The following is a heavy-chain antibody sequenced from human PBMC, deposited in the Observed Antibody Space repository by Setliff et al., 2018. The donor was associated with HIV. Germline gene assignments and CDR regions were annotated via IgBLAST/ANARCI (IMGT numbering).Heavy chain of an antibody. CDR2: IIPISDMT. V-gene: IGHV1-69*10. CDR3: AGAPFRIMSAHYRTLDY. J-gene: IGHJ4*02. Sequence: SVKVSCKASGGTFSSYVISWVRQAPGQGLEWMGGIIPISDMTHYAQHFQGRVTITADTATSTAYMELTSLGSDDTALYFCAGAPFRIMSAHYRTLDYWGQGTLVTVS. CDR1: GGTFSSYV. D-gene: IGHD3-9*01.